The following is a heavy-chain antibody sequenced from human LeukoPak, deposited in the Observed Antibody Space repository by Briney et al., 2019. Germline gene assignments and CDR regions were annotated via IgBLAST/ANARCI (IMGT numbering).Heavy chain of an antibody. Sequence: GGSLRLSCAASGFTVSSNYMSWVRQAPGKGLEWVSVIYSGGSTYYADSVKGRFTISRDNSKDTLYLQMNSLRAEDTAVYYCAKDFSPRLDYWGQGTLVTVSS. CDR3: AKDFSPRLDY. CDR1: GFTVSSNY. CDR2: IYSGGST. V-gene: IGHV3-53*01. J-gene: IGHJ4*02. D-gene: IGHD2/OR15-2a*01.